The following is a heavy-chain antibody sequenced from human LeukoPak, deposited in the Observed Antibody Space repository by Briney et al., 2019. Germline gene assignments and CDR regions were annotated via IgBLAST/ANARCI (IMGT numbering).Heavy chain of an antibody. D-gene: IGHD3-22*01. CDR3: ARSLTYYYDSSGSFYYYYGMDV. CDR2: IGTAGDT. Sequence: PGGSLRLSCAASGFTFSSYDMHWVRHATGKGLEWVSAIGTAGDTYYPGSVKGRFTISRENAKNSLYLQMNSLRAGDTAVYYCARSLTYYYDSSGSFYYYYGMDVWGQGTTVTVSS. V-gene: IGHV3-13*01. CDR1: GFTFSSYD. J-gene: IGHJ6*02.